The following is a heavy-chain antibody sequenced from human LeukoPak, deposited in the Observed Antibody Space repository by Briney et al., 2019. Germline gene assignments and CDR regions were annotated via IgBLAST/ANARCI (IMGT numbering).Heavy chain of an antibody. D-gene: IGHD3-16*01. V-gene: IGHV1-46*03. CDR1: GGTFSSYA. CDR3: ARDGATNYYYMDV. Sequence: ASVKVSCKASGGTFSSYAISWVRQAPGQGLEWMGIINPSGGSTSYAQKFQGRVTMTRDTSTSTVYMELSSLRSEDTAVYYCARDGATNYYYMDVWGKGTTVTVSS. J-gene: IGHJ6*03. CDR2: INPSGGST.